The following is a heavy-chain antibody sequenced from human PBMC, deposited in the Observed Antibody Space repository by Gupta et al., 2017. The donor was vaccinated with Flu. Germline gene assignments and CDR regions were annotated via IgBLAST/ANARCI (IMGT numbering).Heavy chain of an antibody. CDR3: ARGLSKYQLLGYDDY. Sequence: GEINHSGSTNYNPSLKSRVTISVDTSKNQFSLKLSSVTAADTAVYYCARGLSKYQLLGYDDYWGQGTLVTVSS. D-gene: IGHD2-2*01. V-gene: IGHV4-34*01. J-gene: IGHJ4*02. CDR2: INHSGST.